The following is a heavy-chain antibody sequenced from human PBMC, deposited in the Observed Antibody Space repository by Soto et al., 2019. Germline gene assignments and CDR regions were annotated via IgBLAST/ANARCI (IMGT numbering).Heavy chain of an antibody. CDR2: IKQDGSRK. Sequence: GGSLRLSCVASGFTFSSYWMSWVRQAPGKGLEWVANIKQDGSRKYYVDSVKGRFTISRDNAKNSLYLEMNSLRAEDTAVYYCARATCSSSTCYAVYFDSWGQGTLVTVSS. J-gene: IGHJ4*02. CDR1: GFTFSSYW. D-gene: IGHD2-2*01. CDR3: ARATCSSSTCYAVYFDS. V-gene: IGHV3-7*01.